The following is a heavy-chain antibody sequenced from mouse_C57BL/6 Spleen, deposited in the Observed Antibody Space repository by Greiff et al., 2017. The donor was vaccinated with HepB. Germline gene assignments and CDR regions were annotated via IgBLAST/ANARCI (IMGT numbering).Heavy chain of an antibody. V-gene: IGHV1-80*01. Sequence: QVQLKQSGAELVKPGASVKISCKASGYAFSSYWMNWVKQRPGKGLEWIGQIYPGDGDTNYNGKFKGKATLTADKSSSTAYMQLSSLTSEDSAVYFCARRGGLYYDYDYFDYWGQGTTLTVSS. J-gene: IGHJ2*01. CDR2: IYPGDGDT. CDR3: ARRGGLYYDYDYFDY. CDR1: GYAFSSYW. D-gene: IGHD2-4*01.